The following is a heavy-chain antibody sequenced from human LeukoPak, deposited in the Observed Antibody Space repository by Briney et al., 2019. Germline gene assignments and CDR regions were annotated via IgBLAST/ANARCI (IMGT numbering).Heavy chain of an antibody. CDR3: ARGGQYYDFWSGCRYYFDY. V-gene: IGHV4-59*01. D-gene: IGHD3-3*01. J-gene: IGHJ4*02. Sequence: SETLSLTCTVSGGSISSYYWSWIRQPPGKGLEWIGYIYYSGSTNYNPSLKSRVTISVDTSKNQFSLKLSSVTAADTAVYYCARGGQYYDFWSGCRYYFDYWGQGTLVTVSS. CDR1: GGSISSYY. CDR2: IYYSGST.